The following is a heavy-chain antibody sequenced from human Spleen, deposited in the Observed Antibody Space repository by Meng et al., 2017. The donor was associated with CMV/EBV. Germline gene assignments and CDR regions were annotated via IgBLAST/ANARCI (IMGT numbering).Heavy chain of an antibody. CDR1: GFTFSSYG. CDR2: IRYDGSNK. Sequence: GGSLRLSCAASGFTFSSYGMHWVRQAPGKGLEWVAFIRYDGSNKYYADSVKGRFTISRDNSKNTLYLQMNSLRAEDTAVYYCAKRKVPAAMTYHYYGMDVWGQGTTVTVSS. J-gene: IGHJ6*02. CDR3: AKRKVPAAMTYHYYGMDV. V-gene: IGHV3-30*02. D-gene: IGHD2-2*01.